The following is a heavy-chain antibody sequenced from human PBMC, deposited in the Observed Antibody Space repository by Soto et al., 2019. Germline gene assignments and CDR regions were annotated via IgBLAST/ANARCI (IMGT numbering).Heavy chain of an antibody. Sequence: EVQLVESGGGLVQPGGSLRLSCAASGFTFSSYSMNWVRQAPGKGLEWVSYISSSSSIIYYADSVKGRFTISRDNAKNSLYLHMNSLRAEDTAVYYCARANYYGSPGDFDYWGQGTLVTVSS. J-gene: IGHJ4*02. CDR2: ISSSSSII. CDR1: GFTFSSYS. D-gene: IGHD3-10*01. CDR3: ARANYYGSPGDFDY. V-gene: IGHV3-48*01.